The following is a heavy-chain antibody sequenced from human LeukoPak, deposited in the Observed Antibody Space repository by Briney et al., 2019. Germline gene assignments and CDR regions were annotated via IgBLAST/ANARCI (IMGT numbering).Heavy chain of an antibody. J-gene: IGHJ4*02. V-gene: IGHV1-8*01. CDR3: ARESGLYGSGSRY. CDR2: MNPNSGNT. Sequence: GASVKVSCKASGYTFTSYDINWVRQATGHGLEWRGWMNPNSGNTGYAQKFQGRVTMTRNPSISTAYMELSSLRSEDTAVYYCARESGLYGSGSRYWGQGALVTVSS. D-gene: IGHD3-10*01. CDR1: GYTFTSYD.